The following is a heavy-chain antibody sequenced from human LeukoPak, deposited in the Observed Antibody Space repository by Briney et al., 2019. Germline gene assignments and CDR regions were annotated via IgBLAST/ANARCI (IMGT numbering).Heavy chain of an antibody. Sequence: SETLSLTCSVSGDSISMHYWSWIRQPPGKGLEWIGYIDHTGSTNYNPSLNSRVTISRDTSKNHFSLELGSVTAADTAVYFCARGRVSSNSWSSTYYYYFYMDVWGKGTTVTVSS. CDR1: GDSISMHY. V-gene: IGHV4-59*11. CDR2: IDHTGST. J-gene: IGHJ6*03. D-gene: IGHD6-13*01. CDR3: ARGRVSSNSWSSTYYYYFYMDV.